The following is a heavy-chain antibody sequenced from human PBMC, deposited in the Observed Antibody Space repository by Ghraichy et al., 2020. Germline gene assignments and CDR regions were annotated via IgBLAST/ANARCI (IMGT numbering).Heavy chain of an antibody. CDR3: ARGTIFGVVTN. Sequence: ESLNISCTVSGGSINNYYWSWIRQPPGKGLDWIGNIYYSGSTNYNPSLKSRISISVDTSRTQFSLKLSSVTDADTAVYYCARGTIFGVVTNWGQGTLVTVSS. V-gene: IGHV4-59*01. D-gene: IGHD3-3*01. J-gene: IGHJ4*02. CDR2: IYYSGST. CDR1: GGSINNYY.